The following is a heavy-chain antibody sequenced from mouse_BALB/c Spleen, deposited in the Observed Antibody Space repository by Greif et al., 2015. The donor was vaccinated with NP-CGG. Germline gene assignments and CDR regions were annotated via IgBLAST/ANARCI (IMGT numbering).Heavy chain of an antibody. J-gene: IGHJ4*01. V-gene: IGHV5-17*02. CDR3: VRYGNYAMDY. CDR2: ISSGSSTI. CDR1: GFTFSSFG. Sequence: EVMLVESGGGLVQPGGSRKLSCAASGFTFSSFGMHWVRQAPEKGLEWVAYISSGSSTIYYADTVKGRFTISRDNPKNTLFLQMTSLRSEDTAMYYCVRYGNYAMDYWGQGTSVTVSS. D-gene: IGHD2-1*01.